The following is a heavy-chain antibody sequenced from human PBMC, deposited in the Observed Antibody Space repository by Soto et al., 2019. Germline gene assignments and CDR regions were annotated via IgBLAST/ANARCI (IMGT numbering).Heavy chain of an antibody. V-gene: IGHV3-21*01. CDR3: ARETGGRYCSGGSCVGYYMDV. Sequence: GGSLRLSCAASGFTFSSYSMNWVRQAPGKGLEWVSSISSSSSYIYYADSVKGRFTISRDNAKNSLYLQMNSLRAEDTAVYYCARETGGRYCSGGSCVGYYMDVWGKGTTVTVSS. CDR2: ISSSSSYI. D-gene: IGHD2-15*01. J-gene: IGHJ6*03. CDR1: GFTFSSYS.